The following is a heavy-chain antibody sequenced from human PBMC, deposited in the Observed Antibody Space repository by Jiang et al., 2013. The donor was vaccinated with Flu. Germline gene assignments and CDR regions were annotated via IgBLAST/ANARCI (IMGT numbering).Heavy chain of an antibody. CDR1: GGSISSGTYY. J-gene: IGHJ4*02. V-gene: IGHV4-39*01. CDR2: IYDSGST. CDR3: ARTYCSSTSCYFSNFDY. Sequence: GSGLVKPSETLSLTCAVSGGSISSGTYYWGWIRQPPGKGLEWIGSIYDSGSTSYNPSLKSRVTIPVDTSKNQFSLKLSSVTAADTAVYYCARTYCSSTSCYFSNFDYWGQGTLVTVSS. D-gene: IGHD2-2*01.